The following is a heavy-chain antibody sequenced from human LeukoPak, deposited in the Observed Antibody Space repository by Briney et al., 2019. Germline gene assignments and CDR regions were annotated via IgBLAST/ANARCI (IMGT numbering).Heavy chain of an antibody. CDR1: GGSFRGYY. J-gene: IGHJ4*02. CDR2: INHSGST. CDR3: ARGDSGWYYFDY. D-gene: IGHD6-19*01. V-gene: IGHV4-34*01. Sequence: SETLSLTCAVYGGSFRGYYWSWIRQPPGKGLEWIGEINHSGSTNYNPSLKSRVTISVDTSKNQFSLKLSSVTAADTAVYYCARGDSGWYYFDYWGQGTLVTVSS.